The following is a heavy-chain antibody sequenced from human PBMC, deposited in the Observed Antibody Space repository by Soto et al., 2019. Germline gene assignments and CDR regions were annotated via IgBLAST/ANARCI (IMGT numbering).Heavy chain of an antibody. Sequence: SETLSLTCTVSGGSISSYYWSWIRQPPGKGLEWIGYIYYSGSTNYNPSLKSRVTISVDTSKNQFSLKLSSVTAADTAVYYCARVGYYDSSGYYYPVNWFDPWGEGTLVTVSS. CDR1: GGSISSYY. V-gene: IGHV4-59*01. CDR2: IYYSGST. J-gene: IGHJ5*02. CDR3: ARVGYYDSSGYYYPVNWFDP. D-gene: IGHD3-22*01.